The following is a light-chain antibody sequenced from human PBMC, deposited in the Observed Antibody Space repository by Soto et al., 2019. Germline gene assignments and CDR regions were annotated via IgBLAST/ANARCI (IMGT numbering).Light chain of an antibody. CDR2: GAS. Sequence: EIVLTQSPGTLSLSPGERATLSCRASQSVSSSYLAWYQQKPGQAPRLLIYGASRRATGIPDRFSGSGSGTAFSLIISSLEPDDFSVYYCQQYGSSPGTFGEGTKVEIK. V-gene: IGKV3-20*01. CDR3: QQYGSSPGT. J-gene: IGKJ4*02. CDR1: QSVSSSY.